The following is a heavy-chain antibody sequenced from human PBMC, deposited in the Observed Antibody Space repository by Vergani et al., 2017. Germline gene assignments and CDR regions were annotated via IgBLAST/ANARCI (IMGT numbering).Heavy chain of an antibody. CDR1: GGSISSYY. CDR3: ARKPNVRGVAFDY. J-gene: IGHJ4*02. CDR2: IYYSGST. V-gene: IGHV4-59*01. D-gene: IGHD3-10*02. Sequence: QVQLQESGPGLVKPSETLSLTCTVSGGSISSYYWSWIRQPPGKGLEWIGYIYYSGSTNYNPSLKSRVTISVDTSTNQFSLKLSSVNAADTAVYYCARKPNVRGVAFDYWGQGTLVTVSS.